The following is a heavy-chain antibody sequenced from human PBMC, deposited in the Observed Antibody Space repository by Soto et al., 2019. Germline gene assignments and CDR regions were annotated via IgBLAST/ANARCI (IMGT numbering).Heavy chain of an antibody. CDR1: GYSFTGYY. J-gene: IGHJ4*02. CDR3: ARGDYGTGGYPFPYFDY. Sequence: ASVKVSCKASGYSFTGYYIHWVRQAPGQGLEWMGWINPDSGATNYAQNFQGRVTLTSDTSISTAAMDLTSLTSDDTAVYYCARGDYGTGGYPFPYFDYWGQGTLVTVSS. D-gene: IGHD2-8*02. V-gene: IGHV1-2*02. CDR2: INPDSGAT.